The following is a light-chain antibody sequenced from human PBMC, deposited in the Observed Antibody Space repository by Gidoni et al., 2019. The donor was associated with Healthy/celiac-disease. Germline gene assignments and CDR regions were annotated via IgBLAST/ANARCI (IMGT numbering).Light chain of an antibody. CDR2: AAS. Sequence: DIQMTQSPSSLSASVGDRVTLNCRASQGISNYLAWYQQKPGKVPKRLIYAASTLQSGVPSRFSGSGSGTDFTRTISSLQPEDVATYYCQKYNSAPPTFGQGTRLEIK. CDR1: QGISNY. CDR3: QKYNSAPPT. J-gene: IGKJ5*01. V-gene: IGKV1-27*01.